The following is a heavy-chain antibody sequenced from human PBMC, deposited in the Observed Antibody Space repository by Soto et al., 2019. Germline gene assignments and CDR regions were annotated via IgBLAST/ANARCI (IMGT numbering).Heavy chain of an antibody. D-gene: IGHD1-7*01. CDR1: GFPISTHG. CDR3: AAATTWNFHFHY. Sequence: QVQLVESGGGVVQPGTSLRLSCAASGFPISTHGMHWVRQAPGKGLEWVANIWYDGSNRFYADSVKGRFTISKDNSKNTLYLQMSSLRAEDTAVYYCAAATTWNFHFHYWGQGTQVTVSS. CDR2: IWYDGSNR. J-gene: IGHJ4*02. V-gene: IGHV3-33*01.